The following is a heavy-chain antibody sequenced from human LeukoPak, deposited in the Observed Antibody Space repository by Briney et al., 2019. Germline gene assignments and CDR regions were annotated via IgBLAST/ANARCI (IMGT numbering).Heavy chain of an antibody. V-gene: IGHV4-59*01. CDR1: GGSISSYY. J-gene: IGHJ6*02. CDR3: ARLKCISTTCPSRYVMDV. CDR2: IYYSGST. Sequence: PSETLSLTCIVSGGSISSYYWSWIRQPPGKGLEYIGYIYYSGSTNYNPSLKSRVTISVDTSKDQFSLNLTSVTAADTAVYYCARLKCISTTCPSRYVMDVWGQGTTVTVSS. D-gene: IGHD2-2*01.